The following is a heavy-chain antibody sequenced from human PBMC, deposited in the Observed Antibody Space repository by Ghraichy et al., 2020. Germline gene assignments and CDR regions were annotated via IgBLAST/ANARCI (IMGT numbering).Heavy chain of an antibody. V-gene: IGHV4-38-2*02. D-gene: IGHD3-9*01. Sequence: SETLSLTCTVSGYSISSGYYWGWIRQPPGKGLEWIGSIYHSGSTYYNPSLKSRVTISVDTSKNQFSLKLSSVTAADTAVYYCARGGPHFDWQLPIDYWGQGTLVTVSS. CDR1: GYSISSGYY. CDR2: IYHSGST. J-gene: IGHJ4*02. CDR3: ARGGPHFDWQLPIDY.